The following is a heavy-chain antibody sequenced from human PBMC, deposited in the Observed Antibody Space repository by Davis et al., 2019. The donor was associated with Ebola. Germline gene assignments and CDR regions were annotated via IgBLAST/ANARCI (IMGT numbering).Heavy chain of an antibody. CDR3: ARANPYSSGWYPTDFDY. V-gene: IGHV4-61*01. D-gene: IGHD6-19*01. CDR1: GGSVSSGSYY. CDR2: IYYSGST. J-gene: IGHJ4*02. Sequence: MPSETLSLTCTVSGGSVSSGSYYWSWIRQPPGKGLEWIGYIYYSGSTNYNPSLKSRVTISVDTSKNQFSLKLSSVTAADTAVYYCARANPYSSGWYPTDFDYWGQGTLVTVSS.